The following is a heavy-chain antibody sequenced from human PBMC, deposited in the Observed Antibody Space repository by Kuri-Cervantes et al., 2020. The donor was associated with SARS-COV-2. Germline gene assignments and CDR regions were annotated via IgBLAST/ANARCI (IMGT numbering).Heavy chain of an antibody. J-gene: IGHJ4*02. V-gene: IGHV1-2*02. D-gene: IGHD4-23*01. CDR1: GYTFTGYY. CDR3: ARSHTLYGGNSSPWDY. Sequence: ASVKVSCKASGYTFTGYYMHWVRQAPGQGLVWMGWINPNSGGTNYAQKFQGRVTMTRDTSISTAYMELSRLRSDDTAVYYCARSHTLYGGNSSPWDYWGQGTLVTVSS. CDR2: INPNSGGT.